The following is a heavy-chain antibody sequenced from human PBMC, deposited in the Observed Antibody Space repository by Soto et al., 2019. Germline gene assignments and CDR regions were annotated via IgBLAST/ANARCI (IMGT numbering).Heavy chain of an antibody. Sequence: SETLSLTCTVSVGSISSSSYYCGWIRQPPWKGLEWIGSIYYSGSTYYNPSLKSRVTISVDTSKNQFSLKLSSVTAADTAVYYCARSTLVGDISFDYWGQGTLVIVSS. V-gene: IGHV4-39*01. CDR1: VGSISSSSYY. J-gene: IGHJ4*02. CDR2: IYYSGST. D-gene: IGHD1-26*01. CDR3: ARSTLVGDISFDY.